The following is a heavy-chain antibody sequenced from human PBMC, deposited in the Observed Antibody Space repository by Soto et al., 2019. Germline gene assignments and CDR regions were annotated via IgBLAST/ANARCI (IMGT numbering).Heavy chain of an antibody. J-gene: IGHJ5*01. CDR3: ARGREGPFFDF. CDR2: IDSSGRS. Sequence: TLSLTCAVSGASISNGDYSWSWVRQPPGRALEWIGYIDSSGRSDYNPSLKSRVTISIDRSKNQFSLRLTSVTAADAAVYYCARGREGPFFDFWGQGALVTVSS. V-gene: IGHV4-30-2*01. CDR1: GASISNGDYS.